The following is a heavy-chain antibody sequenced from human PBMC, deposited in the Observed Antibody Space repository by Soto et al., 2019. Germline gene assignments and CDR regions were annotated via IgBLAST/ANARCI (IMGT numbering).Heavy chain of an antibody. CDR3: ARGPLRPASSWDRYYYYYMDV. D-gene: IGHD6-13*01. CDR2: INHSGST. V-gene: IGHV4-34*01. Sequence: PSETLSLTCAVYGGSFSGYYWSWIRQPPGKGLEWIGEINHSGSTNYNPSLKSRVTISVDTSKNQFSLKLSSVTAADTAVYYCARGPLRPASSWDRYYYYYMDVWGKGTTVTVSS. CDR1: GGSFSGYY. J-gene: IGHJ6*03.